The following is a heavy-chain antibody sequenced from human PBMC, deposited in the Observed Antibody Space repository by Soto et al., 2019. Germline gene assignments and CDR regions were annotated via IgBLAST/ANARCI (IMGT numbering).Heavy chain of an antibody. CDR1: GFTFISYA. D-gene: IGHD2-8*01. J-gene: IGHJ4*02. Sequence: PGGSLRLSCAASGFTFISYAMSWVRQAPGKGLEWVSAISGSGGSTYYADSVKGRFTISRDNSKNTLYLQMNSLRAEDTAVYYCAKDLSSNGVSFDYWGQGTLVTVSS. CDR3: AKDLSSNGVSFDY. V-gene: IGHV3-23*01. CDR2: ISGSGGST.